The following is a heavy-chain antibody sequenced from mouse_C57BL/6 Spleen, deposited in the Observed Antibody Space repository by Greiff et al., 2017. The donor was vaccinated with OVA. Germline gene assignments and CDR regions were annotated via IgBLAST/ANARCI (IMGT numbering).Heavy chain of an antibody. CDR1: GYTFTDYE. J-gene: IGHJ3*01. V-gene: IGHV1-15*01. CDR3: TRGDGSSPGWCAY. D-gene: IGHD1-1*01. CDR2: IDPETGGT. Sequence: QVQLQQSGAELVRPGASVTLSCKASGYTFTDYEMHWVKQTPVHGLEWIGAIDPETGGTAYNQKFKGKAILTADKSSSTAYMELRSLTSEDSAVYYCTRGDGSSPGWCAYWGQGTLVTVSA.